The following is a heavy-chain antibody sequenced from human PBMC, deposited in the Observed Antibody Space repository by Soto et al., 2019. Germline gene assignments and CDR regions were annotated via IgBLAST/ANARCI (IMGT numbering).Heavy chain of an antibody. J-gene: IGHJ4*02. CDR1: VDSVSSNSAA. CDR3: ARDLSSSWYGGFDY. D-gene: IGHD6-13*01. Sequence: SQTLSLTCVISVDSVSSNSAAWNWIRQSPSRGLEWLGRTYYRSKWYNDYAVPVKSRITINPDTSKNQFSLQLNSVTPEDTAVYYCARDLSSSWYGGFDYWGQGTLVTVSS. V-gene: IGHV6-1*01. CDR2: TYYRSKWYN.